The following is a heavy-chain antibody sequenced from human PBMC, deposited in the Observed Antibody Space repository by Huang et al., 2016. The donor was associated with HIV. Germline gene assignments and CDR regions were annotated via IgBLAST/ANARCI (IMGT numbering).Heavy chain of an antibody. CDR3: ARGGNWNGVWFDS. Sequence: EVQLVESGGGLVQPGGSLRLSCAASGFTFSSYWMNWVRQAPGKGLEWVANIKQDGSEKYYVDSVKGRFTIFRDNAKNSLYRQMNSLRAEDTAVYYCARGGNWNGVWFDSWGQGTLVTVSS. CDR2: IKQDGSEK. J-gene: IGHJ5*01. V-gene: IGHV3-7*01. D-gene: IGHD1-20*01. CDR1: GFTFSSYW.